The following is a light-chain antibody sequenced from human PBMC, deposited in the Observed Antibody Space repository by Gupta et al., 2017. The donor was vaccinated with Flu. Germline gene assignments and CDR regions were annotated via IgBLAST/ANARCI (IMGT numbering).Light chain of an antibody. Sequence: DIVMTKSPDSLAVSLGERSTNNCKSSQSVLYSSNNKNYLAWYQQKPGQPPKLLIYWASARESGVPDRFSGSGSGTDFTLTIGSLQAEDVAVYYCQQSYSTPRTFGQGTKVEIK. CDR3: QQSYSTPRT. J-gene: IGKJ1*01. CDR1: QSVLYSSNNKNY. CDR2: WAS. V-gene: IGKV4-1*01.